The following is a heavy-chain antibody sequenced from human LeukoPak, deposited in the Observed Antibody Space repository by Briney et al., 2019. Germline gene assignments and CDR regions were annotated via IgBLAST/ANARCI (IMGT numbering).Heavy chain of an antibody. Sequence: PGGSLRLSCAASGFTVSRNYMNWVRQAPGKGLEWVSVIYAGGSTYYAGSVKGRFTISRDNSKNTLFLQMNSLRAEDTAVYYCATDNSGLGLQNINWGQGTLVTVSS. J-gene: IGHJ4*02. V-gene: IGHV3-66*01. D-gene: IGHD3-22*01. CDR3: ATDNSGLGLQNIN. CDR2: IYAGGST. CDR1: GFTVSRNY.